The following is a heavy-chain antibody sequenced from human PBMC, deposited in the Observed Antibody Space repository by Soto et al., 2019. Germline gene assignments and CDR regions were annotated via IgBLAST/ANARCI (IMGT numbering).Heavy chain of an antibody. CDR1: GYIFTDYY. Sequence: ASVKVSCKASGYIFTDYYMHWVRQAPGQKLGWMGWINAGNGNTKVPQKFQGRVTFTRDTSASTVYMELSSVTAADTAVYFCARGLSSASPYSGGWYYFDSWGQGATVTVSS. D-gene: IGHD3-10*01. CDR3: ARGLSSASPYSGGWYYFDS. CDR2: INAGNGNT. V-gene: IGHV1-3*01. J-gene: IGHJ4*02.